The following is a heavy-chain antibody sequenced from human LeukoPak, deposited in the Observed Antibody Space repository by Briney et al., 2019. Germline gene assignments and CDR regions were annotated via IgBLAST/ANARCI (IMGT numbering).Heavy chain of an antibody. CDR2: IYPGDSDT. CDR3: ARYGRGVGASRDWFDP. V-gene: IGHV5-51*01. Sequence: EESLKISCKGSGYSFTAYWIGWVRQLPGKGLEWMGIIYPGDSDTRYSPSFQGQVTISADKSISTAYLQWNSLKASDTAIYYCARYGRGVGASRDWFDPWGQGTLVTVSS. D-gene: IGHD3-10*02. J-gene: IGHJ5*02. CDR1: GYSFTAYW.